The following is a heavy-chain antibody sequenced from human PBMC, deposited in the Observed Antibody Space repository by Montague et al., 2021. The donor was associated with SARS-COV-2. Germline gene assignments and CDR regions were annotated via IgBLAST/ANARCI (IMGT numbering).Heavy chain of an antibody. D-gene: IGHD3-10*01. CDR2: LYYSGAT. Sequence: SETLSLTCTVSGGSISGSNFHWGWIRQPPGKGLEWIGTLYYSGATYYNPSLKSRVTTSMDTSKNQFSLKLTSAIAADTAVYYCARHRGFGDLWALDYWGQGTLVAVSS. V-gene: IGHV4-39*07. CDR3: ARHRGFGDLWALDY. J-gene: IGHJ4*02. CDR1: GGSISGSNFH.